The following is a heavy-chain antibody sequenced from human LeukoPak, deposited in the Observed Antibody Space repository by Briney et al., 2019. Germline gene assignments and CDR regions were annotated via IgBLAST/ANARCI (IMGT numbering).Heavy chain of an antibody. Sequence: ASVKVSCKASGYTSTSYDINWVRQATGQRLEWMGWMNPNSGNTGYAQKFQGRVTMTRNTSISTVYMELSSLRSEDTAVYYCARDSPARGDPPPHWGQGTLVTVSS. D-gene: IGHD3-10*01. CDR3: ARDSPARGDPPPH. CDR1: GYTSTSYD. V-gene: IGHV1-8*01. J-gene: IGHJ1*01. CDR2: MNPNSGNT.